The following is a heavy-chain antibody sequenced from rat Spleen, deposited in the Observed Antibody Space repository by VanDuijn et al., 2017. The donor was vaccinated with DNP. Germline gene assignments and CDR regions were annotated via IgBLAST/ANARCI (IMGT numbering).Heavy chain of an antibody. CDR3: ARQRYYGYLDY. CDR2: IIYDGTRT. D-gene: IGHD1-6*01. CDR1: GFTVSDYY. V-gene: IGHV5-7*01. Sequence: EVQLVESGGGLVQPGRSLKLSCAASGFTVSDYYMAWVRQAPKKGLEWVATIIYDGTRTYYRDSVKGRFTISRDNAKSTLYLQMDSLRSEETATYYCARQRYYGYLDYWGQGVMVTVSS. J-gene: IGHJ2*01.